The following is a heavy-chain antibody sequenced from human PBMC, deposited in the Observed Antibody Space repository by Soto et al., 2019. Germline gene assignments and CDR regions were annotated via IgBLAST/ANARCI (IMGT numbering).Heavy chain of an antibody. CDR1: GFTFSSYW. J-gene: IGHJ6*02. V-gene: IGHV3-74*01. D-gene: IGHD1-26*01. Sequence: GGSLRLSCAASGFTFSSYWMHWVRQAPGKGLVWVSRINSDGSSTSYADSVKGRFTISRDNAKNTLYLQMNSLRAEDTAVYYCARVWELLTSDYYYGMDVRGQGTTVTVSS. CDR2: INSDGSST. CDR3: ARVWELLTSDYYYGMDV.